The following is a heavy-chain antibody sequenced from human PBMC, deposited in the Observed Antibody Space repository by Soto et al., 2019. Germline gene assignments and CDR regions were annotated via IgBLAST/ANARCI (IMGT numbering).Heavy chain of an antibody. Sequence: GGSLRLSCAASGFTFGNYAMSWVRQAPGKGLEWVSAISYGGGTTYYADSVKGRFTISRDNSKNTLYLQMNSLRAEDTAVYYCAKNPGYYYDSTGYHFDYWGQGTLVTV. D-gene: IGHD3-22*01. CDR3: AKNPGYYYDSTGYHFDY. CDR1: GFTFGNYA. V-gene: IGHV3-23*01. CDR2: ISYGGGTT. J-gene: IGHJ4*02.